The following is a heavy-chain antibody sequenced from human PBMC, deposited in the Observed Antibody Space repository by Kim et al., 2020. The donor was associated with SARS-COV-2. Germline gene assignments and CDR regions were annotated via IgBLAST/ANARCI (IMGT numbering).Heavy chain of an antibody. D-gene: IGHD3-16*01. J-gene: IGHJ2*01. V-gene: IGHV3-30-3*01. CDR1: KFTFSSYA. Sequence: GGSLRLSCAASKFTFSSYAMHWVRQAPGKGLEWVAVISSDGSNKYYADSVKGRFTISRDNSKNTLYLQMNSLTADDTAVYYCARDSGAYTDRSNWYFDLWGRGTLVTVSS. CDR2: ISSDGSNK. CDR3: ARDSGAYTDRSNWYFDL.